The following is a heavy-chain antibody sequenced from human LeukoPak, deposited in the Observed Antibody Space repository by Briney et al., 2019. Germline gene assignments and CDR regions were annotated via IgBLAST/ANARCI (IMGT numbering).Heavy chain of an antibody. J-gene: IGHJ4*02. Sequence: SETLSLTCAVSGGSISSSNWWSWVRQPPGKGLEWIGEIYHSGSTNYNPSLKSRVTISVDTSKNQFSLKLSSVTAADTAVYYCASLGGGGWYFDYWGQGTLVTVSS. V-gene: IGHV4-4*02. D-gene: IGHD6-19*01. CDR1: GGSISSSNW. CDR2: IYHSGST. CDR3: ASLGGGGWYFDY.